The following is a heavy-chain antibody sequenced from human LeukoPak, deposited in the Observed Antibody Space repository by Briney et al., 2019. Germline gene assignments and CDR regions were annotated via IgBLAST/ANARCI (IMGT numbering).Heavy chain of an antibody. V-gene: IGHV4-4*07. D-gene: IGHD6-13*01. CDR3: ARTSSNNWSYGMDV. J-gene: IGHJ6*04. CDR1: DGTISSYY. CDR2: IYPSGST. Sequence: SETLSLTCPVSDGTISSYYGSWIRQPAGKGLEWIGRIYPSGSTNYNPSLKSRVTMSVDTSKNQFSLKLSSVTAADTAVYYCARTSSNNWSYGMDVWGKGTTVTVSS.